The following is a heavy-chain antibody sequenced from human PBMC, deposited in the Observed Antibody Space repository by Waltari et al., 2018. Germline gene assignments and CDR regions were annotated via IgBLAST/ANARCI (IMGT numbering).Heavy chain of an antibody. D-gene: IGHD2-2*02. CDR2: IWFDGSDK. CDR1: GFPFSNFG. V-gene: IGHV3-30*02. CDR3: AKDAFGNTYLDF. J-gene: IGHJ4*02. Sequence: VNLVESGGGVVQPGGSMCLPCATSGFPFSNFGMHWVRQAPGKGREWVALIWFDGSDKFYADSVRGRFTISRDNSARTLYLDMDSLRLDDTAMYYCAKDAFGNTYLDFWGQGTLVTVSS.